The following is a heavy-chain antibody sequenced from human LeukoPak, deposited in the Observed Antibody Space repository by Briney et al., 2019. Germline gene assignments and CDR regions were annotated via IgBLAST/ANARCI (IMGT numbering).Heavy chain of an antibody. D-gene: IGHD3-22*01. Sequence: GGPLRLSCAASGFTYSSYWMSWVRQAPGKGLEWVANIKQDGSEKYYVDSVKGRFTISRDNAKNSLYLQMNSLRAEDTAVYYCARILTYYYDSSGYYFDYWGQGTLVTVSS. J-gene: IGHJ4*02. CDR2: IKQDGSEK. V-gene: IGHV3-7*01. CDR1: GFTYSSYW. CDR3: ARILTYYYDSSGYYFDY.